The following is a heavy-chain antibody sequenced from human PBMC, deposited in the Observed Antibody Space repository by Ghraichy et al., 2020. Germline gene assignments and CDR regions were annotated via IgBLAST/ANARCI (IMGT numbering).Heavy chain of an antibody. J-gene: IGHJ6*02. V-gene: IGHV3-64*01. CDR2: ISSNGGST. CDR1: GFPFSSYA. D-gene: IGHD6-19*01. CDR3: ARRAGGYYHYYGMDV. Sequence: GESLNISCAASGFPFSSYAMYWVRQAPGKGLEYVSAISSNGGSTYYGNSVKGRFTISRDNSKNTLYLQMGSLRAEDMAVYYCARRAGGYYHYYGMDVWGQGTTVTVSS.